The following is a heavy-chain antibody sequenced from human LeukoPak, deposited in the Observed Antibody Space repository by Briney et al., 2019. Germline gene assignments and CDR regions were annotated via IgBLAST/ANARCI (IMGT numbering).Heavy chain of an antibody. J-gene: IGHJ4*02. D-gene: IGHD3-10*01. V-gene: IGHV3-21*05. Sequence: GGSLSLSSAASGYTFPSYILNWVRQSPGKGLEWISYVGTGGDDIYYADSVTGRFTISRDNAEKSVYLQMNSLRVEDTAVYYCVRGGRGRDDYFDYWGQGTQVTVSS. CDR2: VGTGGDDI. CDR1: GYTFPSYI. CDR3: VRGGRGRDDYFDY.